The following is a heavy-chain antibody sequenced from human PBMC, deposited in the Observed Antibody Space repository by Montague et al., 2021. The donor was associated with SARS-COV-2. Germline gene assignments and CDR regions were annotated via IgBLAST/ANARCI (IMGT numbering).Heavy chain of an antibody. CDR2: ISYDGSNK. V-gene: IGHV3-30-3*01. CDR3: ARDGSWYYDSSGYYYRPHLGGGASYFDY. D-gene: IGHD3-22*01. J-gene: IGHJ4*02. Sequence: SLRLSCAASVFTFSSYAMHWVRQAPGKGLEWVAVISYDGSNKYYADSVKGRFTISRDNSTNTLYLQMNSLRAGDTAVYYCARDGSWYYDSSGYYYRPHLGGGASYFDYWGQGTLVAVSS. CDR1: VFTFSSYA.